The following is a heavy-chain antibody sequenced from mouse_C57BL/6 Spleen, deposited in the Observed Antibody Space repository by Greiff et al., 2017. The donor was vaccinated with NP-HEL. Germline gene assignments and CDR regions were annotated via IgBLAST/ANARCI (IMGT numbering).Heavy chain of an antibody. V-gene: IGHV1-69*01. J-gene: IGHJ1*03. Sequence: VQLQQSGAELVMPGASVKLSCKASGYTFTSYWMHWVKQRPGQGLEWIGEIDPSDSYTNYNQKFKGKSTLTVDKSSSKAYMQLSSLTSEDSAVYYCARDDYDRYFDVWGTGTTVTVSS. D-gene: IGHD2-4*01. CDR2: IDPSDSYT. CDR1: GYTFTSYW. CDR3: ARDDYDRYFDV.